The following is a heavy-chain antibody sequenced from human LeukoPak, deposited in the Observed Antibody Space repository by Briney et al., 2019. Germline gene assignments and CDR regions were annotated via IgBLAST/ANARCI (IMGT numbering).Heavy chain of an antibody. J-gene: IGHJ5*02. Sequence: ASVKVSCKASGYTFTSYGISWVRQAPGQGLEWIGWISAYNGNTNYAQNLQGRVTMTTDTSTRIAYMELRSLGSDDTAVYYCARFSIPANWFDPWGQGTLVTVSS. CDR1: GYTFTSYG. CDR3: ARFSIPANWFDP. CDR2: ISAYNGNT. D-gene: IGHD6-25*01. V-gene: IGHV1-18*01.